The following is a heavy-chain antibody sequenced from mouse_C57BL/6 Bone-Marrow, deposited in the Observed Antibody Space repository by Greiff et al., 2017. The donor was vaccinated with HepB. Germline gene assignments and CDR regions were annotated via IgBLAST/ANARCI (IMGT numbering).Heavy chain of an antibody. J-gene: IGHJ2*01. CDR3: ARGDYGSSYPYFDY. Sequence: DVKLVESEGGLVQPGRSMKLSCTASGFTFSDYYMAWVRQVPEKGLEWVANINYDGSSTYYLDSLKSRFIISRDNAKNILYLQMSSLKSEDTATYYCARGDYGSSYPYFDYWGQGTTLTVSS. CDR2: INYDGSST. V-gene: IGHV5-16*01. D-gene: IGHD1-1*01. CDR1: GFTFSDYY.